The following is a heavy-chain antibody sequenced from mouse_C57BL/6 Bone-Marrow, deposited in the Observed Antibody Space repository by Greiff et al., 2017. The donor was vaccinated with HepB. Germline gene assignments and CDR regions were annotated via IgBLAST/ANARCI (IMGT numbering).Heavy chain of an antibody. V-gene: IGHV1-26*01. CDR3: ARGGRLITAVVPDMDY. D-gene: IGHD1-1*01. J-gene: IGHJ4*01. CDR1: GYTFTDYY. CDR2: INPNNGGT. Sequence: EVQLQQSGPELVKPGASVKISCKASGYTFTDYYMTWVKQSHGKGLEWIGDINPNNGGTSYNQKFKGKATLTVDKSSSTAYMELRSLTSEDSAVYDCARGGRLITAVVPDMDYWGQGTSVTVSS.